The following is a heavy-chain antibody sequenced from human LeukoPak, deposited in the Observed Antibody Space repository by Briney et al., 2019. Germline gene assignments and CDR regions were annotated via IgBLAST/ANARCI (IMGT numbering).Heavy chain of an antibody. CDR1: GFTFSTYS. D-gene: IGHD6-6*01. J-gene: IGHJ6*03. V-gene: IGHV3-48*04. CDR2: INTKSSTI. Sequence: GGSLRLSCAASGFTFSTYSMNWVRQAPGKGLEWISYINTKSSTINYADSVKGRFTISRDNAKNSLYLQMNSLRAEDTAVYYCARDQKAVIAARHYYYYYYMDVWGKGTTVTVSS. CDR3: ARDQKAVIAARHYYYYYYMDV.